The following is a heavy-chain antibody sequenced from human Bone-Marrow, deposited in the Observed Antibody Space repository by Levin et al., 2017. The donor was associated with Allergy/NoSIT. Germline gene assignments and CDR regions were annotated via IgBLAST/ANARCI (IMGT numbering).Heavy chain of an antibody. CDR3: ARPFSGTYYLFDS. Sequence: GGSLRLSCRTSGSSFTSFWIGWVRQLPGKGLEWMGIIYPRDSETRYNPSFEGQVTISADKYISTAYLQWGSVKASDTAIYYCARPFSGTYYLFDSWGQGTLVTVSS. D-gene: IGHD3-10*01. CDR2: IYPRDSET. J-gene: IGHJ4*02. V-gene: IGHV5-51*01. CDR1: GSSFTSFW.